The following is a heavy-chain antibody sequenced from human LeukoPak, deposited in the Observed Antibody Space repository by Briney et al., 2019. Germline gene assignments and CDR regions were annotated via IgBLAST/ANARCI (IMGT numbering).Heavy chain of an antibody. CDR1: GYSFTSYW. J-gene: IGHJ4*02. V-gene: IGHV5-51*01. CDR3: VRHQADYYDSSGYPTSDY. D-gene: IGHD3-22*01. CDR2: IYPGDSDT. Sequence: GESLKISCKGSGYSFTSYWIGWVRQMPGKGLEWMGIIYPGDSDTRYSPSFQGQVTISADKSISTAYLQWSSLKASDTAMYYCVRHQADYYDSSGYPTSDYWGQGTLVTVSS.